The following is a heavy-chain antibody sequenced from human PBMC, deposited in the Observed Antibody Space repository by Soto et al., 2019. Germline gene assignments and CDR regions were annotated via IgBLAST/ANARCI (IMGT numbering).Heavy chain of an antibody. CDR1: GFTFSSYA. Sequence: GGSLRLSCAASGFTFSSYAMSWVRQAPGKGLEWVSAISGSGGSTYYADSVKGRFTISRDNSKNTLYLQMNSLRAEDTAVYYCAKVPDIVVVPAANGRPYYFDYWGQGTLVTVSS. CDR2: ISGSGGST. J-gene: IGHJ4*02. D-gene: IGHD2-2*01. CDR3: AKVPDIVVVPAANGRPYYFDY. V-gene: IGHV3-23*01.